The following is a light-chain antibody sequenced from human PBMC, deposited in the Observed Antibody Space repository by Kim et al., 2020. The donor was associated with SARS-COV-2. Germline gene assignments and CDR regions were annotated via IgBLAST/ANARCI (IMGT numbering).Light chain of an antibody. CDR1: SSKVGNNY. V-gene: IGLV1-51*01. Sequence: GQEVTIPCSGSSSKVGNNYASWYQQLPGTAPKLRIYDDDRRPSGIPDRFSGSKSGTLATLGITGPQTGDEAAYYCGTWVRSLSAGVFGGGTQLTVL. CDR3: GTWVRSLSAGV. J-gene: IGLJ3*02. CDR2: DDD.